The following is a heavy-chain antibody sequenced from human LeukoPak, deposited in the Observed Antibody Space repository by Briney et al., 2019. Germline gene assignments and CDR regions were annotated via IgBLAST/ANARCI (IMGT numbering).Heavy chain of an antibody. J-gene: IGHJ5*02. CDR1: GFTLSSYW. CDR2: IKQDGSEK. Sequence: GGSLRLSCAASGFTLSSYWMTWVRQAPGKGLEWVANIKQDGSEKYYVDSAKGRFSISRDNAKKSLFMTMNSLRAEDTAVYYCARDRSPCSGGRCYSYNWFDPWGQGTLVTVSS. V-gene: IGHV3-7*04. CDR3: ARDRSPCSGGRCYSYNWFDP. D-gene: IGHD2-15*01.